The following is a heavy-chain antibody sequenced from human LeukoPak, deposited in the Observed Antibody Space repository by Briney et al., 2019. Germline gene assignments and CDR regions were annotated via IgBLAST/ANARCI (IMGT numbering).Heavy chain of an antibody. V-gene: IGHV1-2*06. J-gene: IGHJ6*02. CDR2: INPISGGT. D-gene: IGHD1-26*01. CDR1: GYTFTDYY. Sequence: ASVKVSCKASGYTFTDYYLHWVRQAPGQGLEWMGRINPISGGTNYAQKFQGSVTMTRDASITTVYTELSSLRSDDTAVYYCASLGATTIHYYGMDVWGQGTTVTVSS. CDR3: ASLGATTIHYYGMDV.